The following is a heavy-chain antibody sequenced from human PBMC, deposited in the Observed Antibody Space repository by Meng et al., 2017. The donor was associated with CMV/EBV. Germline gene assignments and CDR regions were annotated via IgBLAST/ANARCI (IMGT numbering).Heavy chain of an antibody. CDR1: GFTVSSDE. D-gene: IGHD3-10*01. V-gene: IGHV3-38-3*01. CDR3: KKDSRLILWFGELSSPFDY. Sequence: GESLKISCAASGFTVSSDEMSWVRQAPGKGLEWVSYISGGSTYYADSRKGRFTISRDNSKNTQHLQMNSLRAEDTAVYYCKKDSRLILWFGELSSPFDYWGQGTLVTVSS. CDR2: ISGGST. J-gene: IGHJ4*02.